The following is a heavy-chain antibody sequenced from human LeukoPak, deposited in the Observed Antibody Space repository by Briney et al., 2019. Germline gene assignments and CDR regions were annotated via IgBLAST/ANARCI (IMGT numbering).Heavy chain of an antibody. CDR1: GFPLSSYG. J-gene: IGHJ4*02. Sequence: GGSLRLSCAASGFPLSSYGIHWVRQAPGKGLEWVAVIWYDGSNKYYADSVKGRFTISRDNSKNTLYLQMNSLRAEDTAVYYCARGNRPVFDHWGQGTLVTVSS. CDR3: ARGNRPVFDH. V-gene: IGHV3-33*01. D-gene: IGHD1-14*01. CDR2: IWYDGSNK.